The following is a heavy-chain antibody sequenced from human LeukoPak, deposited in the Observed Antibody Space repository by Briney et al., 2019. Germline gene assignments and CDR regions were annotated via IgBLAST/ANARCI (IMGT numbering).Heavy chain of an antibody. Sequence: SETLSLTCTVSGVSISSYYWSWIRQTARNRLEYIGRMYRRNNVNNNTSLRGRVSVSLDRYHNHFTLMLPCVVIADTAVYFCARMSDHQFQHWGQGILVTVSS. V-gene: IGHV4-4*07. CDR1: GVSISSYY. CDR3: ARMSDHQFQH. D-gene: IGHD1-14*01. CDR2: MYRRNNV. J-gene: IGHJ4*02.